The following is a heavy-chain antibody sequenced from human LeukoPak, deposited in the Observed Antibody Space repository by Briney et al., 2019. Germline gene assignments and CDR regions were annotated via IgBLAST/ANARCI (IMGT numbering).Heavy chain of an antibody. CDR2: IYSGCST. CDR3: AKEYTGTFSPSPSYFDN. V-gene: IGHV3-53*01. D-gene: IGHD1-26*01. Sequence: GGSLRLSCAASGFTVSSNYMSWVRQAPGKGREWVSVIYSGCSTYYADSVKGRFTISRDNSKNALYLQMNSLRAEDTAIYYCAKEYTGTFSPSPSYFDNWGQGTLVTVYS. CDR1: GFTVSSNY. J-gene: IGHJ4*02.